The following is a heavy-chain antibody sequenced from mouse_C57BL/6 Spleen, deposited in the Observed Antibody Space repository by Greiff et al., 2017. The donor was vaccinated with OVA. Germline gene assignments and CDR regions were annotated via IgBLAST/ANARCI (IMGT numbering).Heavy chain of an antibody. CDR3: VRQNDYDGDYYAMDY. V-gene: IGHV10-1*01. Sequence: VQLKESGGGLVQPKGSLKLSCAASGFSFNTYAMNWVRQAPGTGLEWVARISRKSNIYATYYADSVKDRFTISRDDSESMLYLQMNNLKTKDTAMYYCVRQNDYDGDYYAMDYWGQGTSVTVSS. CDR2: ISRKSNIYAT. D-gene: IGHD2-4*01. CDR1: GFSFNTYA. J-gene: IGHJ4*01.